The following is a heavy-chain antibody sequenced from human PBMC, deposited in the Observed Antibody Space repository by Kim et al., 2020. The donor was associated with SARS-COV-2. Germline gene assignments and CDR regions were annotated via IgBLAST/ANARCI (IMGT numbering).Heavy chain of an antibody. V-gene: IGHV3-53*01. J-gene: IGHJ4*02. CDR3: ARDPVGDGYSFFDY. CDR2: IFRGGST. CDR1: GLTVSSNH. Sequence: GGSLRLSCAASGLTVSSNHMAWIRQAPGKGLEWVSAIFRGGSTYYAASVQGRFTISRDYSKDTLSLQMNSLRAEDTAIYYCARDPVGDGYSFFDYWGQGT. D-gene: IGHD4-4*01.